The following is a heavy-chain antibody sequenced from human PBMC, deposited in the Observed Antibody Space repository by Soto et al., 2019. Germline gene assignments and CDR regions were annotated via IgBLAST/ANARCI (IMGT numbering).Heavy chain of an antibody. CDR2: IYYSGST. J-gene: IGHJ5*02. CDR1: GGSISSYY. V-gene: IGHV4-59*01. Sequence: QVQLQESGPGLVKPSETLSLTCTVSGGSISSYYWSWIRQPPGKGLEWIGYIYYSGSTNYNPSLNSRVTISVDTSKNQCSLKLSSVTAADTAVYYCARWLVGRGNWFDPWGQGTLVTVSS. D-gene: IGHD6-19*01. CDR3: ARWLVGRGNWFDP.